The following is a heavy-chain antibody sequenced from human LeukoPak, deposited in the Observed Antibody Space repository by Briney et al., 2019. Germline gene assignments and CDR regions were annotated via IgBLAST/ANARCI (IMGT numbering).Heavy chain of an antibody. D-gene: IGHD6-13*01. CDR1: GYTFTGYY. Sequence: ASVKVSCKASGYTFTGYYMHWVRQAPGQGLEWMGWINPNSGGTNYAQKFQGRVTMTRDTSISTAYMELSRLRSGDTAVYYCARYSDGLSSSWYSGPDPWGQGTLVTVSS. J-gene: IGHJ5*02. CDR3: ARYSDGLSSSWYSGPDP. CDR2: INPNSGGT. V-gene: IGHV1-2*02.